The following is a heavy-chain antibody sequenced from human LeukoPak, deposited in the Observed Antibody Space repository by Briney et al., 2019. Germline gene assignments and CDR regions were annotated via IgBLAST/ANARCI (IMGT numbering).Heavy chain of an antibody. CDR1: GFTFSSHA. Sequence: PGGSLRLSCAASGFTFSSHAMSWVRQAPGKGLECIGYMFDRGSPNLHPSLQNRVSTSVDTSKNEFSQRLTSVTAADTAVYYCARRIQLWSYWHFDLWGRGTLVTVSS. CDR3: ARRIQLWSYWHFDL. J-gene: IGHJ2*01. D-gene: IGHD2-21*01. CDR2: MFDRGSP. V-gene: IGHV4-4*09.